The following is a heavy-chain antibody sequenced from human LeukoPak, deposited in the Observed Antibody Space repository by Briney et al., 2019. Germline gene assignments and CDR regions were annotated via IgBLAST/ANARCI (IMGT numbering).Heavy chain of an antibody. CDR3: ARDLEYYYGSGTIGGRFLVY. CDR2: ISSRRSYI. Sequence: GGSLTLYCSASEFTFSSYSMNWVRQAPGKGLDWVSSISSRRSYIYYADSVKGRFTISRDNAKNSLYLQMNSLRAEDTAVYYCARDLEYYYGSGTIGGRFLVYWGEGTLVSVSS. CDR1: EFTFSSYS. D-gene: IGHD3-10*01. V-gene: IGHV3-21*01. J-gene: IGHJ4*02.